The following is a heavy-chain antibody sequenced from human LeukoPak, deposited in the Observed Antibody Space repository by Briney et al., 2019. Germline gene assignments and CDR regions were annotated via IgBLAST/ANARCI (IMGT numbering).Heavy chain of an antibody. V-gene: IGHV3-33*01. Sequence: PGGSLRLSCAASGFTFSSYGMHWVRQAPGKGLEWVAVIWYDGSNENYADSVKGRFTISRDNSKNTLYLQMNSLRAEDTAVYYCARVRDGYNWAFDYWGQGTLVTVSS. CDR1: GFTFSSYG. D-gene: IGHD5-24*01. CDR3: ARVRDGYNWAFDY. J-gene: IGHJ4*02. CDR2: IWYDGSNE.